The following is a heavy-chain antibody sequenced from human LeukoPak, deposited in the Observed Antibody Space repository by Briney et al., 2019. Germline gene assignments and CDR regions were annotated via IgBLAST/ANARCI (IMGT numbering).Heavy chain of an antibody. CDR3: ARGRGSYSPYYFDY. V-gene: IGHV3-20*04. D-gene: IGHD1-26*01. Sequence: PGGSLRLSCAASGFTVSSKYMSWVRQAPGKGLECVSGINWNGGSTGYADSVKGRFTISRDNAKNSLYLQMNSLRAEDTALYYCARGRGSYSPYYFDYWGQGTLVTVSS. CDR2: INWNGGST. J-gene: IGHJ4*02. CDR1: GFTVSSKY.